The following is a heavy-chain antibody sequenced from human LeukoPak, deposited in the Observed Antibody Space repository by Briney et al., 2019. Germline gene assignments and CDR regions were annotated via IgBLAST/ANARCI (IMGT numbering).Heavy chain of an antibody. CDR2: INHSGST. CDR1: GGSFSGYY. CDR3: ARVVPRYYYYDSSGSPRGAFDI. Sequence: SETLSLTCAVYGGSFSGYYWSWIRQPPGKGLEWIGEINHSGSTNYNPSLKSRVTISVDTSKNQFSLKLSSVTAADTAVYYCARVVPRYYYYDSSGSPRGAFDIWGQGTMVTVSS. V-gene: IGHV4-34*01. J-gene: IGHJ3*02. D-gene: IGHD3-22*01.